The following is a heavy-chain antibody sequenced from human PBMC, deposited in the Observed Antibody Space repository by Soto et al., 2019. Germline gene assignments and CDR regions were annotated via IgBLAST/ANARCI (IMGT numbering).Heavy chain of an antibody. Sequence: GGSLRLSCAASGFTFSSYAMSWVRQAPGKGLEWVSAISGSGGSTYYADSVKGRFTISRDNSKNTLYLQMNSLRAEDTAVYYCAKDDYVWGSYRYTQTFDYWGQGTLVTVSS. CDR1: GFTFSSYA. V-gene: IGHV3-23*01. CDR3: AKDDYVWGSYRYTQTFDY. CDR2: ISGSGGST. J-gene: IGHJ4*02. D-gene: IGHD3-16*02.